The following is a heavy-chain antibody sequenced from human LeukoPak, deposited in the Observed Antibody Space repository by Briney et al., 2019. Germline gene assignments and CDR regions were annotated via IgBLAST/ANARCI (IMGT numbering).Heavy chain of an antibody. CDR2: IYYSGST. CDR1: GGSISSYY. V-gene: IGHV4-59*08. CDR3: ARSKWTAAADY. Sequence: SETLSLTCTVSGGSISSYYWNWIRQPPGKGLEWIGYIYYSGSTNYNPSLKSRVTISVDTSKNQFSLKLSPVTAADTAVYYCARSKWTAAADYWGQGTLVTVSS. D-gene: IGHD6-13*01. J-gene: IGHJ4*02.